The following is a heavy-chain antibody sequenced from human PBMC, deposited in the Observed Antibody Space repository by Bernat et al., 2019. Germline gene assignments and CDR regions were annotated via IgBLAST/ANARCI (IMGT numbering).Heavy chain of an antibody. J-gene: IGHJ5*02. CDR2: ISGSGGST. CDR3: AKPLVPAADWGDWFDP. Sequence: EEQLLESGGDLVQPGGSLRLSCAASGFTFSNYALSWVRQAPGKGLEWVSAISGSGGSTYYADSVKGRFTISRDNSKNTLYLQMNSLRAEDTALYYCAKPLVPAADWGDWFDPWGQGTLVTVSS. CDR1: GFTFSNYA. V-gene: IGHV3-23*01. D-gene: IGHD7-27*01.